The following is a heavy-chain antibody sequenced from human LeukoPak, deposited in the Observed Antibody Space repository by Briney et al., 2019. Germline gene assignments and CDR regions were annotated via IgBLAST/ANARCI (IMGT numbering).Heavy chain of an antibody. J-gene: IGHJ4*02. D-gene: IGHD3-10*01. Sequence: PSETLSLTCTVSGGSISSSSYYWGWIRQPPGKGLEWIGSIYYSGSTYYNPSLKSRVTISVDTSKNQFSLKLSSVTAADTAVYYCADAFGANRDYWGQGTLVTVSS. CDR3: ADAFGANRDY. V-gene: IGHV4-39*01. CDR1: GGSISSSSYY. CDR2: IYYSGST.